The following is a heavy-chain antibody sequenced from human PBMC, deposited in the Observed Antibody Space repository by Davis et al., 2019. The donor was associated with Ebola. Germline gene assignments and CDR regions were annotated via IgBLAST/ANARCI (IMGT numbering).Heavy chain of an antibody. D-gene: IGHD4-17*01. CDR3: TTTTVTTDY. CDR2: IRSKANSYAT. J-gene: IGHJ4*02. CDR1: GFTFSGSA. V-gene: IGHV3-73*01. Sequence: PGGSLRLSCAASGFTFSGSAMHWVRQASGKGLEWVGRIRSKANSYATAYAASVKRRFTISRDDSKNTAYLQMNSLKTEDTAVYYCTTTTVTTDYWGQGTLVTVSS.